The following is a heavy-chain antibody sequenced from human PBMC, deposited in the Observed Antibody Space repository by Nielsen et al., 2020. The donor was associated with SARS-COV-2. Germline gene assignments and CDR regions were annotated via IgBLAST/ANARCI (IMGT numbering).Heavy chain of an antibody. V-gene: IGHV3-23*01. D-gene: IGHD4-17*01. CDR3: AKEKLGYGDYGDYYYYGMDV. J-gene: IGHJ6*02. CDR2: ISGSGGST. Sequence: WIRQPPGKGLEWVSAISGSGGSTYYADSVKGRLTISRDNSKNTLYLQMNSLRAEDTAVYYCAKEKLGYGDYGDYYYYGMDVWGQGTTVTVSS.